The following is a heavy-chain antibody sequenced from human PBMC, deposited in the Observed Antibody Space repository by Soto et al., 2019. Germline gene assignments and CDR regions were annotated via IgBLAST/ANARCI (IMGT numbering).Heavy chain of an antibody. CDR2: MNPNSGNT. V-gene: IGHV1-8*01. Sequence: ASVKVSCKASGYTFTSYDINWVRQATGQGLEWMGWMNPNSGNTGYAQKFQGRVTMTRNTSISTAYMELSSLRSEDTAVYYCARGSSPYYYDSTNWFDHWGQGTLVTVSS. CDR1: GYTFTSYD. J-gene: IGHJ5*02. D-gene: IGHD3-22*01. CDR3: ARGSSPYYYDSTNWFDH.